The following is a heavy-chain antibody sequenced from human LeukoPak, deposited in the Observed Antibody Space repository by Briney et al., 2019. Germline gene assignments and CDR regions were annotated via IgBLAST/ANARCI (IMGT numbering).Heavy chain of an antibody. V-gene: IGHV4-59*01. D-gene: IGHD6-13*01. Sequence: PSETLSLTCTVSGGSISIYYWSWIRQPPGKGLEWIGYVYNSGSTDYNPSLKSRVTISADTSKNQFSLKVNSVTASDTAVYYCAKPSTGYSSSWYVADWFDPWGQGTLVTVSS. J-gene: IGHJ5*02. CDR1: GGSISIYY. CDR3: AKPSTGYSSSWYVADWFDP. CDR2: VYNSGST.